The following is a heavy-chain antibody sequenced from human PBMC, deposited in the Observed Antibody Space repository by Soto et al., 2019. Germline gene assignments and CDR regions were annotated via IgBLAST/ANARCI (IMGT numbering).Heavy chain of an antibody. J-gene: IGHJ5*02. CDR3: ARDRELGWFDP. Sequence: QVQLQESGPGLVKPSETLSLTCTVSGGSISSYYWSWIRQPPGKGLEWIGYIYYSGSTNYNPSLKSRVTISVDTSKNQFSLKLSSVTAADTAVYYCARDRELGWFDPWGQGALVTVSS. D-gene: IGHD3-10*01. CDR1: GGSISSYY. V-gene: IGHV4-59*01. CDR2: IYYSGST.